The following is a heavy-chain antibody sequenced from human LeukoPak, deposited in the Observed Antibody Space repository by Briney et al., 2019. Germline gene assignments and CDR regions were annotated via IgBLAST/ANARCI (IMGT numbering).Heavy chain of an antibody. V-gene: IGHV4-59*01. CDR3: ARGDSSSWYWFDP. CDR1: GGSISSYY. Sequence: SETLSLTCTVSGGSISSYYWSWIRQPPGKGLEWIGYIYYSGSTNYNLSLKSRVTISVDTSKNQFSLKLSSVTAADTAVYYCARGDSSSWYWFDPWGQGTLVTVSS. J-gene: IGHJ5*02. CDR2: IYYSGST. D-gene: IGHD6-13*01.